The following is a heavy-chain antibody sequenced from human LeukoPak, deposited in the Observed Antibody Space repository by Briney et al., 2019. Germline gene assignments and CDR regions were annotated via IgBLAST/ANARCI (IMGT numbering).Heavy chain of an antibody. CDR1: GFAFSNYA. Sequence: GSLRLTCAASGFAFSNYAMAWVRQAPGKEPEWVSVITGGGADTYQIDSVKGRFTISRDNSGNTVYLHMTSLRPEDTAVYFCAREGHTSGFCGSFDIWGQGTTVTISS. CDR3: AREGHTSGFCGSFDI. D-gene: IGHD5-12*01. V-gene: IGHV3-23*01. J-gene: IGHJ3*02. CDR2: ITGGGADT.